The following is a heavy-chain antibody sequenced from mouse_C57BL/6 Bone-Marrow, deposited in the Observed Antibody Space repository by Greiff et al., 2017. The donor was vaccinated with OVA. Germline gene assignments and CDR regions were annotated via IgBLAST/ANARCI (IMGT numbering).Heavy chain of an antibody. Sequence: EVQLVESGGGLVQPGGSLKLSCAASGFTFSDYYMYWVRQTPEKRLEWVAYISNGGGSTYYPDTVKGRFTISRDNAKNTLYLQMSRLKSEDTAMYYCARGYGNYFFDYWGQGTTLTVSS. CDR1: GFTFSDYY. D-gene: IGHD2-1*01. CDR2: ISNGGGST. V-gene: IGHV5-12*01. CDR3: ARGYGNYFFDY. J-gene: IGHJ2*01.